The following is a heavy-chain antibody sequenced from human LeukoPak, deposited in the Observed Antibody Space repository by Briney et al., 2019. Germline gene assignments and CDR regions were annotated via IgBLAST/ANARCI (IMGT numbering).Heavy chain of an antibody. D-gene: IGHD2-21*02. CDR3: ARVENCGGDCYTNWFDP. CDR2: IYNSGST. Sequence: PSQTLSLTCTVSGVSISSGGFYWSWIRQHPGKGLEWIGYIYNSGSTYYNPSLKSRVTISVDTSKNQFSLKLSSVTAADTAVYYCARVENCGGDCYTNWFDPWGQGTLVTVSS. J-gene: IGHJ5*02. V-gene: IGHV4-31*03. CDR1: GVSISSGGFY.